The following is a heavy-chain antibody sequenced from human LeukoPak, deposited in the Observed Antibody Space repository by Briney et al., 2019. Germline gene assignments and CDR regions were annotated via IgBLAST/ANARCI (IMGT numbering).Heavy chain of an antibody. Sequence: ASVKVSCKASGGTFSSYAISWVRQAPGQGLEWMGRIIPIFGTANYAQKFQGRVTITTDESTSTASMELSSLRSEDTAVYYCARDLSGSYLDYWGQGTLVTVSS. D-gene: IGHD1-26*01. V-gene: IGHV1-69*05. CDR3: ARDLSGSYLDY. CDR1: GGTFSSYA. CDR2: IIPIFGTA. J-gene: IGHJ4*02.